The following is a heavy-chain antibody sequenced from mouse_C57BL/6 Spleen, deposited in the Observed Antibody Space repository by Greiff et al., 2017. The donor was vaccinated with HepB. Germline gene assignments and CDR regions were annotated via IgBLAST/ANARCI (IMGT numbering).Heavy chain of an antibody. CDR2: IRSKSNNYAT. CDR3: VRPYDYDEYFDV. D-gene: IGHD2-4*01. CDR1: GFSFNTYA. J-gene: IGHJ1*03. Sequence: DVKLQESGGGLVQPKGSLKLSCAASGFSFNTYAMNWVRQAPGKGLEWVARIRSKSNNYATYYADSVKDRFTISRDDSESMLYLQMNNLKTEDTAMYYCVRPYDYDEYFDVWGTGTTVTVSS. V-gene: IGHV10-1*01.